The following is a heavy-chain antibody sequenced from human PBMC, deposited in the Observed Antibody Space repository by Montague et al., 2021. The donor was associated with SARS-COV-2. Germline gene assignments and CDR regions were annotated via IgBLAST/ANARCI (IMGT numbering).Heavy chain of an antibody. Sequence: TLPLTCTVSGASISTGAYYWSWIRQHPEKGLEWIGYIYYSGTIYYNPSLKSRVTISLDTSNNHSSLKLSSVTAADTAVYYCATASGSGSLGFHYWGQGTLVLVSS. CDR3: ATASGSGSLGFHY. CDR2: IYYSGTI. J-gene: IGHJ4*02. D-gene: IGHD3-10*01. V-gene: IGHV4-31*03. CDR1: GASISTGAYY.